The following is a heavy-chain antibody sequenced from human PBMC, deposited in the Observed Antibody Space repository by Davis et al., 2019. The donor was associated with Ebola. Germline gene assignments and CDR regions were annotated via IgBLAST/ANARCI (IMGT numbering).Heavy chain of an antibody. V-gene: IGHV3-49*03. CDR2: IRSNLYGGTT. D-gene: IGHD2-21*01. CDR3: ARDIWDY. J-gene: IGHJ4*02. Sequence: PGGSLRLSCTAPGFSFGDFGMSWYRQAQGKGLEWVGFIRSNLYGGTTEYAAPVKGRFTISRDDPKSIAYLQMNSLKAEDTAMYYCARDIWDYWGQGTLVTVSS. CDR1: GFSFGDFG.